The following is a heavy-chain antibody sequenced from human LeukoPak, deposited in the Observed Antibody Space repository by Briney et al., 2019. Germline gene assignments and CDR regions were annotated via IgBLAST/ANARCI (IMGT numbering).Heavy chain of an antibody. Sequence: PGGSLRLTCAGSGFTFSSYSMNWVRQAPGKGLEWVSSISSSSSYIYYADSVKGRFTISRDNAKNSLYLQMNSLRAEDTAVYYCARGEVAAAVSKFDYWGQGTLVTVSS. J-gene: IGHJ4*02. CDR2: ISSSSSYI. V-gene: IGHV3-21*01. CDR1: GFTFSSYS. CDR3: ARGEVAAAVSKFDY. D-gene: IGHD6-13*01.